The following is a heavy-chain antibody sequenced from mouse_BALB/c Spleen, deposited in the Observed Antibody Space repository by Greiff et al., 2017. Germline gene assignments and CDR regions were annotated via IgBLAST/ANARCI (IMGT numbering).Heavy chain of an antibody. CDR2: ISDGGSYT. CDR3: ARDHYGSFDD. J-gene: IGHJ2*01. CDR1: GFTFSDYY. Sequence: EVMLVESGGGLVKPGGSLKFSCAASGFTFSDYYMYWVRQTPEKRLEWVATISDGGSYTYYPDSVKGRFTISRDNAKNNLYLQMSSLKSEDTAMYYCARDHYGSFDDWGQGTTLTVSS. V-gene: IGHV5-4*02. D-gene: IGHD1-1*01.